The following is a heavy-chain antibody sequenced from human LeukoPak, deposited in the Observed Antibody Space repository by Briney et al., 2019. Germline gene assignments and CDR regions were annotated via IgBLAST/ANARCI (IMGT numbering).Heavy chain of an antibody. V-gene: IGHV3-74*01. CDR1: GFTFSYYW. Sequence: PGGSLRLSCAASGFTFSYYWMHWVRQAPGKGLVWVSRINSDGSSASYADSVKGRFTISRDNAKNTLYLQMNSLRAEDTALYYCTSVQAGRSGLMDVWGRGTTVTVSS. CDR3: TSVQAGRSGLMDV. CDR2: INSDGSSA. D-gene: IGHD2-8*02. J-gene: IGHJ6*02.